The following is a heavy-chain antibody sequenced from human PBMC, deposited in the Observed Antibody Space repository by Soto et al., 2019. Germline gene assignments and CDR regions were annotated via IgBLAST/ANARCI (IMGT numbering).Heavy chain of an antibody. J-gene: IGHJ6*02. D-gene: IGHD2-21*02. V-gene: IGHV4-31*03. CDR2: IYYSGST. CDR3: ARVCSGDCHHGMDV. Sequence: QVQLPESGPGLVKPSQTLSLTCTVSGGSISSGGYYWSWIRQHPGKGLEWIGYIYYSGSTYYNPSLKSRVNISVDTSKNQFSLKLRSVTAADTAVYYCARVCSGDCHHGMDVWGQGTTVTVSS. CDR1: GGSISSGGYY.